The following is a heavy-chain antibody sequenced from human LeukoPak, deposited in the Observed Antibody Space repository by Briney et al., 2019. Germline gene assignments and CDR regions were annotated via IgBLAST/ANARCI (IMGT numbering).Heavy chain of an antibody. CDR2: INPSGGST. Sequence: GASVKVSCKASGYTFTSYYMHWVRQAPGQGLEWMGIINPSGGSTSYAQKFQGRVTMTRDMSTSTVYMELSSLRSEDTAVYYRARVRSEMATIDYWGQGTLVTVSS. CDR1: GYTFTSYY. V-gene: IGHV1-46*01. CDR3: ARVRSEMATIDY. D-gene: IGHD5-24*01. J-gene: IGHJ4*02.